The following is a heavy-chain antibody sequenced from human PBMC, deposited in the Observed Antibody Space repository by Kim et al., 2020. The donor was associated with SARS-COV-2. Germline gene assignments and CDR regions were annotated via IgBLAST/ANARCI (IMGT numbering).Heavy chain of an antibody. Sequence: SETLSLTCAVYGGSFSGHYWSWIRQPPGKGLEWIGEINHSGSTNYNPSLKSRFTISVDTSKNQFSLKLSSVTAADTAVYFCSRGPASTRWYPYYYFGMDV. J-gene: IGHJ6*01. D-gene: IGHD6-13*01. V-gene: IGHV4-34*01. CDR2: INHSGST. CDR3: SRGPASTRWYPYYYFGMDV. CDR1: GGSFSGHY.